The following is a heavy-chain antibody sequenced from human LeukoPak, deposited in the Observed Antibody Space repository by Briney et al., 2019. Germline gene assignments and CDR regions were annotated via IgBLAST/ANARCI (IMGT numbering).Heavy chain of an antibody. CDR3: ARESGSPDY. CDR1: GFTFSSYN. J-gene: IGHJ4*02. V-gene: IGHV3-21*01. D-gene: IGHD3-10*01. Sequence: GESLRLSCAASGFTFSSYNMNWVRQGPGKGLEWVSSISSSSNYIYYADSVKGRFTISRDNAKNSVYLQVNSLRAEDTALYYCARESGSPDYWGQGTLVTVSS. CDR2: ISSSSNYI.